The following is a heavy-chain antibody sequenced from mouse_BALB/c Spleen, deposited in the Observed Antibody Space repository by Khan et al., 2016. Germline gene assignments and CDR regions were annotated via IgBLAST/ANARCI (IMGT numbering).Heavy chain of an antibody. CDR3: ARYRYYYGSSRYFDV. CDR1: GYTFTNYG. V-gene: IGHV9-3-1*01. Sequence: QIQLVQSGPELKKPGKTVKISCKASGYTFTNYGMNWVKQAPGKGLKWMGWINTYSGESTYADDFKGRFAFSLETSANTAYLQINNLKNEDTATYSGARYRYYYGSSRYFDVWGAGTTVTVSS. D-gene: IGHD1-1*01. J-gene: IGHJ1*01. CDR2: INTYSGES.